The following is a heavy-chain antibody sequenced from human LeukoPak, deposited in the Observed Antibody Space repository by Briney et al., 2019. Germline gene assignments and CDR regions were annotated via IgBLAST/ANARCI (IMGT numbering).Heavy chain of an antibody. CDR1: GGTFSSYA. D-gene: IGHD6-19*01. CDR3: ARDPHSSGWSYFDY. V-gene: IGHV1-69*05. Sequence: SVKVPCKASGGTFSSYAISWLRQAPGQGLEWIGGIIPIFGTANYAQKFQGRVTITTDESTSTAYMELSSLRSEDTAVYYCARDPHSSGWSYFDYWGQGTLVTVSS. CDR2: IIPIFGTA. J-gene: IGHJ4*02.